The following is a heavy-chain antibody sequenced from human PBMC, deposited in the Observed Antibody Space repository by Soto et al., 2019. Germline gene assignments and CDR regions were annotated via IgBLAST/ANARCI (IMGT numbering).Heavy chain of an antibody. J-gene: IGHJ6*02. CDR2: IIPIFGTA. CDR1: GGTFSSYA. D-gene: IGHD1-26*01. Sequence: QVQLVQSGAEVKKPGSSVKVSCKASGGTFSSYAISWVRQAPGQGLEWMGGIIPIFGTANYAQKFQGRVTITADESTSTAYMELSSLRSEDTAVYHCARAGIVGATDYYYGMDVWGQGTTVTVSS. V-gene: IGHV1-69*01. CDR3: ARAGIVGATDYYYGMDV.